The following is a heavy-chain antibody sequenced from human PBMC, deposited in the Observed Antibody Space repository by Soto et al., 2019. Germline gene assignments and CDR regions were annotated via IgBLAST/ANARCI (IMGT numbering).Heavy chain of an antibody. Sequence: QITLKESGPTLVKPTQTLTLTCTFSGFSLTTRAVGVGWIRQPPGKALECLALIYWDDDKRYSPSLQSRLSITKDTSKNLVVLTMTNVDPVDTATYYCAHIPNYYQDDWFDPWGQGTLVSVSS. D-gene: IGHD3-10*01. CDR2: IYWDDDK. CDR1: GFSLTTRAVG. CDR3: AHIPNYYQDDWFDP. V-gene: IGHV2-5*02. J-gene: IGHJ5*02.